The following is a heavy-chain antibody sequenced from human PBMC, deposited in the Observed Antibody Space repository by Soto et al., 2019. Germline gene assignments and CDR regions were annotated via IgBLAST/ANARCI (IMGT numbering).Heavy chain of an antibody. Sequence: SETLSLTCSVSGDSVSTDRYFWTWIRQPPGKGLEWIAYISYTGDTNYNPSLKSRVTISIDTSRNQFSLTLTSVTAEDTAFYYCAKDTGPNWGQGTLVTVSS. V-gene: IGHV4-61*01. J-gene: IGHJ4*02. CDR1: GDSVSTDRYF. CDR3: AKDTGPN. CDR2: ISYTGDT.